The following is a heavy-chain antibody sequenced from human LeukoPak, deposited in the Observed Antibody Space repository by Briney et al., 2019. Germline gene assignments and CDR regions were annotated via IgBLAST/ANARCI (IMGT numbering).Heavy chain of an antibody. CDR1: GGSISSYY. J-gene: IGHJ4*02. CDR2: IYYSGSP. V-gene: IGHV4-59*01. Sequence: KPSETLSLTCTVSGGSISSYYWSWIRQPPGKGLEWIGYIYYSGSPTYNPSLKSRVTISVDTSKNQFSLQLSSVTAADTAVYYCARSEEMATIFDYWGQGTLVTVSS. CDR3: ARSEEMATIFDY. D-gene: IGHD5-24*01.